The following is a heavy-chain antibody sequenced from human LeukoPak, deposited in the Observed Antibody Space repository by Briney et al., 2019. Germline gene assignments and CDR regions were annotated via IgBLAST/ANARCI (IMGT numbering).Heavy chain of an antibody. J-gene: IGHJ4*02. D-gene: IGHD2-2*01. CDR2: IYTSGST. V-gene: IGHV4-4*07. Sequence: PSESLSLTCTVSGGSISSYYWSWIRQPAGKGLEWIGRIYTSGSTNYNPSLKSRVTMSVDTSKNQFSLKLSSVTAADTAVYYCARDRNSVVVPAAFDYWGQGTLVTVSS. CDR1: GGSISSYY. CDR3: ARDRNSVVVPAAFDY.